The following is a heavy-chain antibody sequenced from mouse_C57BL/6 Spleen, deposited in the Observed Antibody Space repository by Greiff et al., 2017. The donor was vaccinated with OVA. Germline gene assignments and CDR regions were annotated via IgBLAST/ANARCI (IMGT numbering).Heavy chain of an antibody. J-gene: IGHJ1*03. Sequence: EVKVVESEGGLVQPGSSMKLSCTASGFTFSDYYMAWVRQVPEKGLEWVANINYDGSSTYYLDSLKSRFIISRDNAKNILYLQMSSLKSEDTATYYCARGGGDWYFDVWGTGTAVTVSS. CDR3: ARGGGDWYFDV. CDR2: INYDGSST. CDR1: GFTFSDYY. V-gene: IGHV5-16*01.